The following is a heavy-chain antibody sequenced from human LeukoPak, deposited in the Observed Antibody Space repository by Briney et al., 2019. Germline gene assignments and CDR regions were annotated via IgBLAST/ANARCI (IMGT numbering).Heavy chain of an antibody. CDR3: ARQASMTTVTTSWFDP. Sequence: PSETLSLTCTVSGGSISSYYWSWIRQPPGKGLECIGYIYTSGSTNYNPSLKSRVTISVDTSKNQFSLKLSSVTAADTAVYYCARQASMTTVTTSWFDPWGQGTLVTVSS. CDR1: GGSISSYY. V-gene: IGHV4-4*09. D-gene: IGHD4-11*01. CDR2: IYTSGST. J-gene: IGHJ5*02.